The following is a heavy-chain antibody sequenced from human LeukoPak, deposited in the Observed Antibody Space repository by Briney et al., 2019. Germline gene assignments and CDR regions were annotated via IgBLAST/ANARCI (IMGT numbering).Heavy chain of an antibody. CDR3: AIDRNYVPDY. Sequence: GGSLRLSCAASGFTFSTCWMHWVRQAPGKGLVWVSRIYSDGSGTIYADSVKGRFTISRDNAKNTLYLQMNSLRAEDTAVYYCAIDRNYVPDYWGQGTLVTVSS. D-gene: IGHD3-10*02. CDR2: IYSDGSGT. J-gene: IGHJ4*02. V-gene: IGHV3-74*01. CDR1: GFTFSTCW.